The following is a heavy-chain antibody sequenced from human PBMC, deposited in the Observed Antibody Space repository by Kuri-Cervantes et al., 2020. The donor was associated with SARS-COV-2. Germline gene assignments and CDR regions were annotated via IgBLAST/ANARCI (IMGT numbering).Heavy chain of an antibody. V-gene: IGHV3-7*01. CDR3: AREAFGYCSGGSCYSHY. J-gene: IGHJ4*02. Sequence: ETLSLTCAGSGITFSSYWMSWVRQAPGKGLEWVANIKQDGSEKYYVDSVKGRFTISRDNAKNSLYLQMNSLRAEDTAVYYCAREAFGYCSGGSCYSHYWGQGTLVTVSS. CDR2: IKQDGSEK. D-gene: IGHD2-15*01. CDR1: GITFSSYW.